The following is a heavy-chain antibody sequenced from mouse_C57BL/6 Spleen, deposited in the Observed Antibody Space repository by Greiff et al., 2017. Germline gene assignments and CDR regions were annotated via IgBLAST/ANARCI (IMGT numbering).Heavy chain of an antibody. V-gene: IGHV1-18*01. CDR2: INPNNGGT. CDR1: GYTFTDYN. Sequence: EVQLQESGPELVKPGASVKIPCKASGYTFTDYNMDWVKQSHGKSLEWIGDINPNNGGTIYNQKFKGKATLTVDKSSSTAYMELRSLTSEDTAVYYCARGNYGNYGSYYYAMDYWGQGTSVTVSS. CDR3: ARGNYGNYGSYYYAMDY. J-gene: IGHJ4*01. D-gene: IGHD2-1*01.